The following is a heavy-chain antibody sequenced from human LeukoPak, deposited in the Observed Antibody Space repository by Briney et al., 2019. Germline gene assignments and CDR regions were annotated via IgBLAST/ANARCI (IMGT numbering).Heavy chain of an antibody. D-gene: IGHD4-17*01. V-gene: IGHV3-48*03. CDR1: GFTFSSHE. CDR2: ISGSGSSI. J-gene: IGHJ4*02. CDR3: AKDKEYGDYVMGYFDY. Sequence: GGSLRLSCGASGFTFSSHEMNWVRRAPGKGLEWVSYISGSGSSIYYADSVKGRFTISRDNAKKSLYLQMNSLRAEDTAVYYCAKDKEYGDYVMGYFDYWGQGTLVTVSS.